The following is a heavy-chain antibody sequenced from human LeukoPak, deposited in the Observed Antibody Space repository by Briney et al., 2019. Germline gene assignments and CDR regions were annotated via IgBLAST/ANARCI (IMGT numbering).Heavy chain of an antibody. Sequence: EASVKVSCKASGYTFTSYGISWVRQAPGQGLEWMGWISAYNGNTNYAQKLQGRVTMTTDTSTSTAYMELRSLRSDDTAVYYCASRRNYYDSSGYYWDDAFDIWGQGTMVTVSS. V-gene: IGHV1-18*01. D-gene: IGHD3-22*01. CDR1: GYTFTSYG. CDR2: ISAYNGNT. CDR3: ASRRNYYDSSGYYWDDAFDI. J-gene: IGHJ3*02.